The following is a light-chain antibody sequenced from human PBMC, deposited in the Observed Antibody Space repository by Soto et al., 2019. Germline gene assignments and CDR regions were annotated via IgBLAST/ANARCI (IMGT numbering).Light chain of an antibody. CDR2: MGS. J-gene: IGKJ4*01. Sequence: DIVMTQSPLSLSVTPGEPASISCRSSQSLLYSNGYNYLDWYLQKPRQSPQLLIYMGSNRASGVPDRFSGSGSGTDFTLKISRVEAEDVGIYYCMQALQTPLTFGGGTKVEI. CDR3: MQALQTPLT. V-gene: IGKV2-28*01. CDR1: QSLLYSNGYNY.